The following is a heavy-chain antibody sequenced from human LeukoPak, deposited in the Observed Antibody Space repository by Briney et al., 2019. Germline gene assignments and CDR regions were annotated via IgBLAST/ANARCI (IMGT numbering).Heavy chain of an antibody. Sequence: SETLSLTCTVSGGSISSSSYYWGWIRQPPGKGLEWIGYIYYSGSTNYNPSLKSRVTISVDASKNQFSLKLSSVTAADTAVYYCARVDTAMVLFDYWGQGTLVTVSS. CDR2: IYYSGST. CDR1: GGSISSSSYY. J-gene: IGHJ4*02. V-gene: IGHV4-61*05. CDR3: ARVDTAMVLFDY. D-gene: IGHD5-18*01.